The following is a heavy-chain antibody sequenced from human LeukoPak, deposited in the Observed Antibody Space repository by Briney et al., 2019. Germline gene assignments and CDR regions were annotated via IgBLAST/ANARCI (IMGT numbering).Heavy chain of an antibody. Sequence: GGSLRLSCAASGFIFTDYGFHWVRQAPGKGLEWVAAIWSDAANMFYANSVKGRFFIQRDDYQNTVYLEMSSLRAEDTAVYYCAKDAQRGFDYSNSFQYWGQGSLVTVSS. J-gene: IGHJ4*02. CDR1: GFIFTDYG. CDR3: AKDAQRGFDYSNSFQY. D-gene: IGHD4-11*01. V-gene: IGHV3-33*06. CDR2: IWSDAANM.